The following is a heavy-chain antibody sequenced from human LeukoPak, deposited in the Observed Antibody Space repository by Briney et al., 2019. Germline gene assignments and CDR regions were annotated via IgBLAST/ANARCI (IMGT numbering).Heavy chain of an antibody. V-gene: IGHV1-46*01. Sequence: ASVKVSCKASGYTFTGYYMHWVRQAPGQGLEWMGIINPSGGSTSYAQKFQGRVTMTRDTSTSTVYMELSSLRSEDTAVYYCAREPRTMIVVEDYFDYWGQGTLVTVSS. CDR3: AREPRTMIVVEDYFDY. J-gene: IGHJ4*02. CDR2: INPSGGST. CDR1: GYTFTGYY. D-gene: IGHD3-22*01.